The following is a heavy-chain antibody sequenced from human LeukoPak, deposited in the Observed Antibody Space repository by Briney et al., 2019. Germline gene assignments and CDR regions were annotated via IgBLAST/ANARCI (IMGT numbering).Heavy chain of an antibody. CDR2: INTNTGNP. D-gene: IGHD3-10*01. Sequence: ASVKVSCKASGYTFTTYPMNWVRQAPGQGLEWMGWINTNTGNPTYAQGFTGRFVFSLDTSVSTAYLQISSLKADDTAVYYCARDRGPGFFDAFDIWGQGTMVTVSS. CDR1: GYTFTTYP. CDR3: ARDRGPGFFDAFDI. V-gene: IGHV7-4-1*02. J-gene: IGHJ3*02.